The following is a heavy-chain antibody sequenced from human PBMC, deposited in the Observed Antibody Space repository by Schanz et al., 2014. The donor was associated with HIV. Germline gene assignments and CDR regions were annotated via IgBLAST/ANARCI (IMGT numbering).Heavy chain of an antibody. J-gene: IGHJ6*02. CDR3: ARDPAYYYASGSFPYYYYGMDV. CDR2: ISSSSSYM. Sequence: EEQLLESGGGTVQPGGSLRLSCVASGFPFRNFWLSWVRQAPGKGLEWVSSISSSSSYMYYADSVKGRFTISRDNSKNTLYLQMNSLRAEDTAVYYCARDPAYYYASGSFPYYYYGMDVWGQGTTVTVSS. CDR1: GFPFRNFW. V-gene: IGHV3-21*01. D-gene: IGHD3-10*01.